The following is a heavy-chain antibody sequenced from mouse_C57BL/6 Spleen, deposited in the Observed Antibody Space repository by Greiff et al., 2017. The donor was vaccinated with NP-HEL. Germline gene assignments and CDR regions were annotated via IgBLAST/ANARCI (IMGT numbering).Heavy chain of an antibody. CDR2: IYPGDGDT. CDR3: AITTSSDY. V-gene: IGHV1-82*01. J-gene: IGHJ2*01. D-gene: IGHD1-1*01. CDR1: GYAFSSSW. Sequence: QVQLQQSGPELVKPGASVKISCKASGYAFSSSWMNWVKQRPGQGLEWIGRIYPGDGDTNYNGKFKGKATLTADKSSSTAYMQLSSLTSEDSAVYFCAITTSSDYWGQGTTLTVSS.